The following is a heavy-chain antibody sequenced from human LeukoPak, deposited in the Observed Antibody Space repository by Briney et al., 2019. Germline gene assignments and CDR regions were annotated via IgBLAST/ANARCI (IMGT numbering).Heavy chain of an antibody. CDR2: ISSNGGST. CDR3: SIGPSYGYYYYYYMDV. V-gene: IGHV3-64*01. D-gene: IGHD5-18*01. CDR1: GFTFSSYA. Sequence: PGGSLRLSCAASGFTFSSYAMHWVRQAPGKGLEYVSAISSNGGSTYYANSVKGRFTISRDNSKNTLYLQMGSLRAEDMAVYYCSIGPSYGYYYYYYMDVWGKGTTVTVSS. J-gene: IGHJ6*03.